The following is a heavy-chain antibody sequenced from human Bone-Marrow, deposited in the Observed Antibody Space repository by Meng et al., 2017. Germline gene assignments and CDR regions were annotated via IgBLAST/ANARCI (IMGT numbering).Heavy chain of an antibody. CDR2: IGSSGTDK. J-gene: IGHJ3*02. Sequence: GGSLRLSCTASGFTFSSFEMDWVRQAPGKGLEWLSYIGSSGTDKYYADSVKGRFTVSRDNARNSLYLQMNSLRAEDTAVYYCARGWGYCSGGSCYSFNAFDIWGQGTMVTVSS. CDR1: GFTFSSFE. V-gene: IGHV3-48*03. D-gene: IGHD2-15*01. CDR3: ARGWGYCSGGSCYSFNAFDI.